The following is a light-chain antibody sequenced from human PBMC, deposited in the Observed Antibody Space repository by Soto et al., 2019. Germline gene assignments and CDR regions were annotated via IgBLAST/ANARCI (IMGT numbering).Light chain of an antibody. Sequence: SALTQPPSASGSPGQSVTISCTGTSSDVGGYNYVAWYQQHPGKAPKLMIYEVSKRPSGVPDRFSGSKSGNTASLTVSGLQAEDEADYYCSSYAGITVVFGGGTKLTVL. CDR1: SSDVGGYNY. CDR3: SSYAGITVV. CDR2: EVS. V-gene: IGLV2-8*01. J-gene: IGLJ2*01.